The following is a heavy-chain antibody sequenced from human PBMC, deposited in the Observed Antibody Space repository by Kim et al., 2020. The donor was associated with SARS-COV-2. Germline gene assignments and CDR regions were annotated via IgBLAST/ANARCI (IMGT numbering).Heavy chain of an antibody. J-gene: IGHJ6*02. Sequence: GKDRFTISSDNSKNTLYLQMNSLRAEDTAVYYCAKGQEAARPYYYYGMDVWGQGTTVTVSS. D-gene: IGHD6-6*01. V-gene: IGHV3-30*02. CDR3: AKGQEAARPYYYYGMDV.